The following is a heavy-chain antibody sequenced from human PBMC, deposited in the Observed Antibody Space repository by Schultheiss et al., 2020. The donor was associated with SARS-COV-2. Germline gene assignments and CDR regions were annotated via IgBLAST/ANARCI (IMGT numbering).Heavy chain of an antibody. V-gene: IGHV4-30-4*07. CDR1: TFDDYA. CDR3: ARDGDDYGDYGADY. J-gene: IGHJ4*02. Sequence: TFDDYAMHWVRQAPGKGLEWIGYISYSGSTYYNPSLKSRVTISIHTSKNQFSLKLSSVTAADTAVYYCARDGDDYGDYGADYWGQGTLVTVSS. D-gene: IGHD4-17*01. CDR2: ISYSGST.